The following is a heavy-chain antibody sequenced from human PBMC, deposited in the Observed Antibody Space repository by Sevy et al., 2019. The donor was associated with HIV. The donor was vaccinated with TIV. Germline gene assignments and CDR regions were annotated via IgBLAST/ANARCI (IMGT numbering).Heavy chain of an antibody. Sequence: GGSLRLSCTASKFTFSNFAMNWVRQAPGKALERVALISYDGRNKYYSDSVRDRFVVSRDNSKNTLYLQMNSLRPEDTAIYYCAREGQLWFVYYFDSWGQGTRVPVSS. J-gene: IGHJ4*02. CDR2: ISYDGRNK. CDR3: AREGQLWFVYYFDS. D-gene: IGHD3-10*01. CDR1: KFTFSNFA. V-gene: IGHV3-30*09.